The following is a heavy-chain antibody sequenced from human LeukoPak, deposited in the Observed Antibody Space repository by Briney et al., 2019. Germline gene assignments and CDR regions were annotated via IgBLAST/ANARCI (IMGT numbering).Heavy chain of an antibody. CDR2: IYPGDSDT. J-gene: IGHJ3*02. D-gene: IGHD3-22*01. CDR3: ATSYYYDSSGYYSGDAFDI. V-gene: IGHV5-51*01. Sequence: GESLKISCKGSGYSFTSYWIGWVRQMPGKGLEWMGIIYPGDSDTRYSPSFQGQVTISADKSISTAYLQWSSLKASDTAMYYCATSYYYDSSGYYSGDAFDIWGQGTMVTVSS. CDR1: GYSFTSYW.